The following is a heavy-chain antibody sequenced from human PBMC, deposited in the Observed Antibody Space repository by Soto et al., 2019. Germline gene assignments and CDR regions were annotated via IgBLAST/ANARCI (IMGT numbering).Heavy chain of an antibody. V-gene: IGHV3-7*05. CDR1: GFTFSSYW. J-gene: IGHJ3*02. CDR2: MKQDGSEK. CDR3: ARAGLIVGATRSAFDI. D-gene: IGHD1-26*01. Sequence: GGSLRLSCAASGFTFSSYWMSWVRQAPGKGLEWVANMKQDGSEKYYVDSVKGRFTISRDNAENSLYLQMNSLRAEDTAVYYCARAGLIVGATRSAFDIWGQGTMVTVSS.